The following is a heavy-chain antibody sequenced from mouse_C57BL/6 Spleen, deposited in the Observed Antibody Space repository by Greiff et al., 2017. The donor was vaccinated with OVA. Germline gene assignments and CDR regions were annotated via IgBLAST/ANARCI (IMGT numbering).Heavy chain of an antibody. V-gene: IGHV1-52*01. CDR3: ARPAQATDYAMDY. CDR1: GYTFTSYW. D-gene: IGHD3-2*02. Sequence: QVQLQQSGAELVRPGSSVKLSCKASGYTFTSYWMHWVKQRPIQGLEWIGNIDPSDSETHYNQKFKDKATLTVDKSSSTAYMQLSSLTSEDSAVYYCARPAQATDYAMDYWGQGTSVTVSS. J-gene: IGHJ4*01. CDR2: IDPSDSET.